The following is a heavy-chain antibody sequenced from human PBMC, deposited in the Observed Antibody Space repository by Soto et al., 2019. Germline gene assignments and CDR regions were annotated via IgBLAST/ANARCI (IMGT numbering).Heavy chain of an antibody. J-gene: IGHJ6*02. CDR3: PTPSSRGSDSYYYGIDV. V-gene: IGHV1-3*01. Sequence: ASVKVSCKASGYTFTSYAMHWVRQAPGQRLEWMGWINAGNGNTKYSQKFQGRVTITRDTSASTAYMELSSLRSEDTAVYSCPTPSSRGSDSYYYGIDVWGQGTTVTVSS. CDR2: INAGNGNT. CDR1: GYTFTSYA. D-gene: IGHD3-10*01.